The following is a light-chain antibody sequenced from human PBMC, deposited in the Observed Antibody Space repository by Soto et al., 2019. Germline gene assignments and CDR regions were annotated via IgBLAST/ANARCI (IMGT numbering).Light chain of an antibody. CDR3: CSYAGYYTLL. CDR1: SSDVGGYNY. J-gene: IGLJ3*02. CDR2: DVS. Sequence: QSALTQPRSVSGSPGQSVTISCTGSSSDVGGYNYVSWYQQHPGKAPKLMIYDVSKRPSGVPDRFSGSKSGNTASLTISGLQAEDEAAYYCCSYAGYYTLLFGGGTKLTVL. V-gene: IGLV2-11*01.